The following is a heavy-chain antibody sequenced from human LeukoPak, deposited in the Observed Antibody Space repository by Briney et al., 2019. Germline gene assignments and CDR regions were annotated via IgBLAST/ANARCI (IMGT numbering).Heavy chain of an antibody. J-gene: IGHJ6*02. Sequence: ASVKVSCKASGYTFTGYYMHWVRQAPGQGLEWMGWINPNSGGTNYAQKFQGWVTMTRDTSISTAYMELSRLRSDDTAVYYCARARGVAAVSYYYYGMDVWGQGTTVTVSS. V-gene: IGHV1-2*04. CDR2: INPNSGGT. CDR3: ARARGVAAVSYYYYGMDV. D-gene: IGHD6-13*01. CDR1: GYTFTGYY.